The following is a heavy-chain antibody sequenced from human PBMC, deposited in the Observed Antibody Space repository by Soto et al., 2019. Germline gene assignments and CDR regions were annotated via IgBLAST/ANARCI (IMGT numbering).Heavy chain of an antibody. CDR1: GGTFSTSS. CDR3: ARGHEYGGNSDAFDI. CDR2: ILPIFGTA. Sequence: QVQLVQSGAEVKKPGSSVKVSCKASGGTFSTSSINWVRQXPGQRPEWMGNILPIFGTADYAQKFQDRVTXXXXKSXXXXXXXXXXLXXXDTAVYXCARGHEYGGNSDAFDIWGQGTVVTVSS. J-gene: IGHJ3*02. D-gene: IGHD4-17*01. V-gene: IGHV1-69*14.